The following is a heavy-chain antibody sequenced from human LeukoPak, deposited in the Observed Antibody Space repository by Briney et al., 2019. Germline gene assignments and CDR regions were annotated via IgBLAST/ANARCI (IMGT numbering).Heavy chain of an antibody. CDR3: ARVPMVAARPSHFDY. Sequence: SETLSLTCTVSGGSISSGGYYWSWIRQHPGKGLEWIGYIYYSGSTYYNPSLKSRVTISVDTSKNQFSLKLSSVTAADTAVYYCARVPMVAARPSHFDYWGQGTLVTVSS. D-gene: IGHD6-6*01. CDR1: GGSISSGGYY. CDR2: IYYSGST. J-gene: IGHJ4*02. V-gene: IGHV4-31*03.